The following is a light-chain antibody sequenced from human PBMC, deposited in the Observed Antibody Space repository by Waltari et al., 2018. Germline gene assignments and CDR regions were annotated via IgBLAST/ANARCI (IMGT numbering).Light chain of an antibody. CDR1: SSDVGRYTY. Sequence: QSALTQPPSASGSPGQSVPISCTGTSSDVGRYTYVSWYKQHPGKAPKLMIYEVSKRPSGVPDRFSGSKSGNTASLTVSGLQAEDEADYYCSSYAGSNNGVFGGGTKLTVL. V-gene: IGLV2-8*01. CDR3: SSYAGSNNGV. J-gene: IGLJ2*01. CDR2: EVS.